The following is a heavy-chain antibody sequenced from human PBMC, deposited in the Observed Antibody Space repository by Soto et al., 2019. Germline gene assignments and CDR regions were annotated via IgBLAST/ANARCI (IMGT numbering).Heavy chain of an antibody. CDR1: GFTLSSYS. CDR3: ARRLDYYDRCGSDY. V-gene: IGHV3-21*04. D-gene: IGHD3-22*01. Sequence: NPGGSLRLSCAASGFTLSSYSMNWVRQAPGKGLEWVSSISSSSSYIYYADSVKGRFTISRDNAKNSLYLQMNSLRAEDTAVYYCARRLDYYDRCGSDYWGQGTLVTVSS. CDR2: ISSSSSYI. J-gene: IGHJ4*02.